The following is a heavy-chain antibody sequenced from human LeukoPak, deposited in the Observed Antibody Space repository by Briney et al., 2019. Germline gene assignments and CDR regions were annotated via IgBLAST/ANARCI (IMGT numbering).Heavy chain of an antibody. J-gene: IGHJ1*01. CDR3: ARDIGSGSYYGYFQH. Sequence: GGSPRLSCAASGFTFSSYAMHWVRQAPGKGLEWVAVISYDGGNKYYADSVKGRFTISRDNSKNTLYLQMNSLRAEDTAVYYCARDIGSGSYYGYFQHWGQGTLVTVSS. CDR2: ISYDGGNK. CDR1: GFTFSSYA. D-gene: IGHD1-26*01. V-gene: IGHV3-30*04.